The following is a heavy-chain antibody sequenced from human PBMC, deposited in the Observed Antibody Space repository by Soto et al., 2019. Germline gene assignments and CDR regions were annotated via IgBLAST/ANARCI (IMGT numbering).Heavy chain of an antibody. D-gene: IGHD1-26*01. CDR2: ISTYNGNT. V-gene: IGHV1-18*01. Sequence: QVQLVQSGAEVKKPGASVKVSCKASGYTFTSYGISWVRQAPGQGLEWMGWISTYNGNTNYAQKLQGRVTMTTDTSTSTAYMELRSLRSDDTGVYYCARVGSLWEGGYYYYYGMDVWGQGTTVTVSS. CDR3: ARVGSLWEGGYYYYYGMDV. CDR1: GYTFTSYG. J-gene: IGHJ6*02.